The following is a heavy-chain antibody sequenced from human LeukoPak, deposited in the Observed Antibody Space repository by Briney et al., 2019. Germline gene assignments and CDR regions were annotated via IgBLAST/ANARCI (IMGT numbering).Heavy chain of an antibody. V-gene: IGHV3-21*01. D-gene: IGHD4-17*01. CDR3: ARDDYGDSISGY. Sequence: PGGSLRLSCAASGFTFSSYSMNWVRQAPGKRLEWVSSISSSSSYIYYADSVKGRFTISRDNAKSSLYLQMNSLRAEDTAVYYCARDDYGDSISGYWGQGTLVTVSS. J-gene: IGHJ4*02. CDR2: ISSSSSYI. CDR1: GFTFSSYS.